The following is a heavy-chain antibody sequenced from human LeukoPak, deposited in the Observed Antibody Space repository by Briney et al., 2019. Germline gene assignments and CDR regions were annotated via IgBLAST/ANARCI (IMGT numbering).Heavy chain of an antibody. V-gene: IGHV3-23*01. Sequence: GGSLRLSCAASGFTFSNYAMILVRQAPGRGLEWVSSIRSGGGGTLYADSVKGRFTISRDNSKNTLFLQMNNMRAEDTAVYYCARDPNGDYVGAFEMWGPGTKVTVS. J-gene: IGHJ3*02. CDR3: ARDPNGDYVGAFEM. CDR2: IRSGGGGT. CDR1: GFTFSNYA. D-gene: IGHD4-17*01.